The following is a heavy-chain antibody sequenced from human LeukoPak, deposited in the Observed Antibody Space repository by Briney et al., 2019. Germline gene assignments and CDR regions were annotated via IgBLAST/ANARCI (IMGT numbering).Heavy chain of an antibody. CDR2: INHSGST. CDR3: ARGAPVLRFLEWPSYGMDV. V-gene: IGHV4-34*01. J-gene: IGHJ6*02. D-gene: IGHD3-3*01. Sequence: SETLSLTCAVYGGSFSGYYWSWIRQPPGKGLEWIGEINHSGSTNYNPSLKSRVTISVDTSKNQFSLKLSSVTAADTAVYYCARGAPVLRFLEWPSYGMDVWGQGTTVTVSS. CDR1: GGSFSGYY.